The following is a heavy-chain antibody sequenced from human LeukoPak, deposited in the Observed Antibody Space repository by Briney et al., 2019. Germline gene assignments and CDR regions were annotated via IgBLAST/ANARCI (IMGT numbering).Heavy chain of an antibody. CDR2: IWYDGSNK. J-gene: IGHJ2*01. V-gene: IGHV3-33*01. Sequence: GGSLRLSCAASGFTFSSYGMHWVRQAPGKGLEWVAVIWYDGSNKDYADSVKGRFTISRDNSKNTLHLQMNSLRAEDTAVYYCARDGFTMIVVGWYFDLWGRGTLVTVSS. CDR1: GFTFSSYG. CDR3: ARDGFTMIVVGWYFDL. D-gene: IGHD3-22*01.